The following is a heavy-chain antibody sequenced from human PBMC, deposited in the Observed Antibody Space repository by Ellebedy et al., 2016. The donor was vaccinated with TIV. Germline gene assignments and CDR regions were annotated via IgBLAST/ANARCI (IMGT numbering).Heavy chain of an antibody. J-gene: IGHJ4*02. CDR3: ASPPGVVAL. V-gene: IGHV3-7*03. Sequence: GESLKISCAGSGFNFSFYWMSWVRQAPGKGPEWVANINKDGSEKFYVDSVKGRFTISRYNAKNSLYLPMNSLRAEDTAVYYCASPPGVVALWGQGTLVTVSS. D-gene: IGHD3-10*01. CDR1: GFNFSFYW. CDR2: INKDGSEK.